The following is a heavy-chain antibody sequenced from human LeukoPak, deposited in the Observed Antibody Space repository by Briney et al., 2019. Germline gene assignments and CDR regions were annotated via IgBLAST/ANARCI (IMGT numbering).Heavy chain of an antibody. Sequence: PGGSLRLSCAASGFTFSNYGMSWVRQAPGKGLEWVSGISGSGGDTHYADSVKGRFTISRDNSKNTLHLQMNSLRAEDTAVYYCARRLASGIVGATIADYWGQGTLVTVSS. D-gene: IGHD1-26*01. J-gene: IGHJ4*02. V-gene: IGHV3-23*01. CDR3: ARRLASGIVGATIADY. CDR2: ISGSGGDT. CDR1: GFTFSNYG.